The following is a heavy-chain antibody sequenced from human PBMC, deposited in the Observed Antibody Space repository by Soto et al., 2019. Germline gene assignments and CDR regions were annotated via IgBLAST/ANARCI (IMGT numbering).Heavy chain of an antibody. D-gene: IGHD7-27*01. J-gene: IGHJ4*02. CDR2: INAGNGNT. Sequence: TSVKLTCKASGYTFTSYAMHWVRQAPGQRLEWMGWINAGNGNTKYSQKFQGRVTITRDTSASTAYMELSSLRSEDTAVYYCARSTPPLSGDFDYLGQGTLVTVSS. CDR1: GYTFTSYA. V-gene: IGHV1-3*01. CDR3: ARSTPPLSGDFDY.